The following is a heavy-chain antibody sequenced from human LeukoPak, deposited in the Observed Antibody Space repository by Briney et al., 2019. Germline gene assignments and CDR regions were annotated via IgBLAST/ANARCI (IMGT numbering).Heavy chain of an antibody. CDR2: INPSGCST. CDR1: GYTFTSYY. Sequence: ASVKVSCKASGYTFTSYYMHWVRQAPGQGLEWMGIINPSGCSTSYAQKFQGRVTMTRDMSTSTVYMELSSLRSEDTAVYYCARDSDHYGSGSYYTTEVKGWFDPWGQGTLVTVSS. V-gene: IGHV1-46*01. D-gene: IGHD3-10*01. CDR3: ARDSDHYGSGSYYTTEVKGWFDP. J-gene: IGHJ5*02.